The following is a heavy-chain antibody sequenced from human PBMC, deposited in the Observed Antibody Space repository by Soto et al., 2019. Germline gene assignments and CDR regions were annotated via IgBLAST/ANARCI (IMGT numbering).Heavy chain of an antibody. CDR2: IKSKTDGGTT. Sequence: GGSLRLSCAVSEFTFSNAWMSWVRQAPGKGLEWVGRIKSKTDGGTTDYGAPVKGRFFISRDDSKDTLFLQMDSLKTEDTAVYYCTTEPLGYCSSSTCYDYFDFWGQGALVTV. CDR1: EFTFSNAW. J-gene: IGHJ4*02. V-gene: IGHV3-15*01. CDR3: TTEPLGYCSSSTCYDYFDF. D-gene: IGHD2-2*01.